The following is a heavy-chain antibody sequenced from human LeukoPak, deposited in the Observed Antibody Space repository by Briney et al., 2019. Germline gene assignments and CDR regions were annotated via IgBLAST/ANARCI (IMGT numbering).Heavy chain of an antibody. CDR2: INPNSGGT. J-gene: IGHJ4*02. Sequence: ASVKVSCTASAYTFTTYYISWVRQAPGQGLEWMGWINPNSGGTNYAQKFQGRVTMTRDTSISTAYMELSRLRSDDTAVYYCARTPFDTAMIDYWGQGTLVTVSS. V-gene: IGHV1-2*02. D-gene: IGHD5-18*01. CDR3: ARTPFDTAMIDY. CDR1: AYTFTTYY.